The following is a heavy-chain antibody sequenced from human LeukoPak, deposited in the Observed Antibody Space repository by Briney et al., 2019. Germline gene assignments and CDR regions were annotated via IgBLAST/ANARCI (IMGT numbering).Heavy chain of an antibody. CDR3: ASWPVGWYGEDS. CDR1: GLSVSSNF. Sequence: SGGSLRLSCAATGLSVSSNFMSWVRQAPGKGLEWVSVIYGGGSTYYADSVKGRFTISRDTPKNTLYFQMNSLRVEDTAVYYCASWPVGWYGEDSWGQGTLVTVSS. J-gene: IGHJ4*02. CDR2: IYGGGST. V-gene: IGHV3-53*01. D-gene: IGHD6-19*01.